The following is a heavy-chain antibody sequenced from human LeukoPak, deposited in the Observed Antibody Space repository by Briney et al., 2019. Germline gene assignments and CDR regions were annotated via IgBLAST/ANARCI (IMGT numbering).Heavy chain of an antibody. CDR2: ISGSGGST. CDR3: AKADYCSSTSCHLFFDY. Sequence: GGSLRLSCAASGFTFSISAMSWVRQAPGKGLEWVSAISGSGGSTYYADSVKGRFIISRDNSKNTLYLQMNSLRAEDTAVCYCAKADYCSSTSCHLFFDYWGQGTLVTVSS. D-gene: IGHD2-2*01. V-gene: IGHV3-23*01. J-gene: IGHJ4*02. CDR1: GFTFSISA.